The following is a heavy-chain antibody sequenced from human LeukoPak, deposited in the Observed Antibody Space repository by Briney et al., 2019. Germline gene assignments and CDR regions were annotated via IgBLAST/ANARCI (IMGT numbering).Heavy chain of an antibody. Sequence: PSETLSLTCSISADSISSYYWGWIRQTPQRGRELIGYGHFSGYADYNPSLKSRVNLSVDTTKKLISLRLTSVTAADTAVYYCARRGFFGSSNYYKPSSYFDVWGRGALVTVSS. CDR3: ARRGFFGSSNYYKPSSYFDV. CDR2: GHFSGYA. D-gene: IGHD3-10*01. CDR1: ADSISSYY. V-gene: IGHV4-59*12. J-gene: IGHJ2*01.